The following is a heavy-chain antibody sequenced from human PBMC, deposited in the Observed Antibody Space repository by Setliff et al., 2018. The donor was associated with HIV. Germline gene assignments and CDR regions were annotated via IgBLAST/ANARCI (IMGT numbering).Heavy chain of an antibody. CDR1: SGSVNNYW. CDR3: VRHLSAMATVDY. V-gene: IGHV4-59*08. CDR2: IYYSGST. Sequence: SETLSLTCNVSSGSVNNYWWTWIRQPPGKGLEWIGYIYYSGSTYYNPSLKSRVTIAMDTSKNQVSLKLNSVTAADTAVYLCVRHLSAMATVDYWGQGALVTVSS. J-gene: IGHJ4*02. D-gene: IGHD6-25*01.